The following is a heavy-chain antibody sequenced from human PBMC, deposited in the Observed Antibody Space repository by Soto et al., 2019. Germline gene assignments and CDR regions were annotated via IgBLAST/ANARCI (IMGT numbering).Heavy chain of an antibody. D-gene: IGHD2-2*01. CDR3: ARVSSSLYYYYYYMDV. V-gene: IGHV1-8*01. CDR1: GYTFTSYD. Sequence: ASVKVSCKASGYTFTSYDINWVRQATGQGLEWMGWMNPNSGNTGYAQKFQGRVTMTRNTSISTAYMELSSLRSEDTAVYYCARVSSSLYYYYYYMDVWGKGTTVTV. CDR2: MNPNSGNT. J-gene: IGHJ6*03.